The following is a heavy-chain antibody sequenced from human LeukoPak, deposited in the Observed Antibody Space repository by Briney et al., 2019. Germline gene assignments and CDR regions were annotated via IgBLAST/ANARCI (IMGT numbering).Heavy chain of an antibody. CDR3: ARHAYGSGSYRLDY. CDR1: DGSISSGGYY. D-gene: IGHD3-10*01. Sequence: SQTLSLTCTVSDGSISSGGYYWSWIRQPPGKGLEWIGYIYYSGSTNYNPSLKSRVTISVDTSKNQFPLKLSSVTAADTAVYYCARHAYGSGSYRLDYWGQGTLVTVSS. CDR2: IYYSGST. J-gene: IGHJ4*02. V-gene: IGHV4-61*08.